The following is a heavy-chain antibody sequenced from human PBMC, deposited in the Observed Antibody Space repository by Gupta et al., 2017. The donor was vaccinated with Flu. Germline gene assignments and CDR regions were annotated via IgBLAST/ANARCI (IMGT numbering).Heavy chain of an antibody. CDR1: GFTFSDYD. CDR2: IRSSGVT. J-gene: IGHJ4*02. V-gene: IGHV3-48*03. CDR3: ARGHWDS. Sequence: EVQLVESGGGLVQPGGSLRLSGAASGFTFSDYDVSWVRQAPGKALEWVSFIRSSGVTYYTDSVKGRFTISRDNAKNSVYLQMDSLRAEDTAFYYCARGHWDSWGQGTLVTVSS.